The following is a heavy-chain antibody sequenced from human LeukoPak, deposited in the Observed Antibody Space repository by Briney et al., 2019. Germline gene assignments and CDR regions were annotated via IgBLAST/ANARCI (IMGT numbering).Heavy chain of an antibody. CDR2: ISSSSSTI. V-gene: IGHV3-48*01. CDR1: GFTFSSYA. D-gene: IGHD3-16*02. Sequence: GGSLRLSCAASGFTFSSYAMSWVRQAPGKGLEWVSYISSSSSTINYADSVKGRFTISRDNAKNSLYLQMNSLRGEDTAIYYCARIRGGYQEFDYWGQGTLVTVSS. J-gene: IGHJ4*02. CDR3: ARIRGGYQEFDY.